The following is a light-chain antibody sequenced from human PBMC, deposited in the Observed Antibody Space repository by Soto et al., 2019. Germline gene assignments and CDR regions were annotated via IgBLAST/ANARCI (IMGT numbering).Light chain of an antibody. J-gene: IGKJ4*01. Sequence: EIVLTQSPGTLSLSPGERAALTCRASQTITSYYLAWYQQKPGQAPRLLIYGASNRATGIPDRFSGSLSGTDFTLTISRLEPEDFAVYYCQHYGASLTFGGGTKLEIK. CDR3: QHYGASLT. V-gene: IGKV3-20*01. CDR2: GAS. CDR1: QTITSYY.